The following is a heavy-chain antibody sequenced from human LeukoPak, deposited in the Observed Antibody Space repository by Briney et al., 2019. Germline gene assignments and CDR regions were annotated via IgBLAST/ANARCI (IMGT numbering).Heavy chain of an antibody. Sequence: GASVKVSCKASGYTFTSYYMHWVRQAPGQGLEWMGIINPSGGSTGYAQKFQGRVTMTRDTSTSTVYMELSSLRSEDTAVYYCARVVTMTPPNWYFDLWGRGTLVTVSS. J-gene: IGHJ2*01. CDR2: INPSGGST. CDR1: GYTFTSYY. CDR3: ARVVTMTPPNWYFDL. D-gene: IGHD3-22*01. V-gene: IGHV1-46*01.